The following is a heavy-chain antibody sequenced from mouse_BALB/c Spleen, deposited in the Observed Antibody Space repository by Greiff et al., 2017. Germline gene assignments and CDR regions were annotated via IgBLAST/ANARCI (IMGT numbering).Heavy chain of an antibody. CDR2: ISSGGST. CDR1: GFTFSSYA. V-gene: IGHV5-6-5*01. J-gene: IGHJ4*01. CDR3: ARGHYYGSSSYYAMDY. D-gene: IGHD1-1*01. Sequence: EVMLVESGGGLVKPGGSLKLSCAASGFTFSSYAMSWVRQTPEKRLEWVASISSGGSTYYPDSVEGRFTISRDNARNILYLQMSSLRSEDTAMYYCARGHYYGSSSYYAMDYWGQGTSVTVSS.